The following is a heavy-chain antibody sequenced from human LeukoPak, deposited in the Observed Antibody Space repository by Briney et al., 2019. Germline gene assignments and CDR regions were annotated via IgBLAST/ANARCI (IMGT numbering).Heavy chain of an antibody. CDR1: GLLPNAFA. J-gene: IGHJ4*02. D-gene: IGHD6-25*01. V-gene: IGHV3-30*18. CDR2: LSSDGRDI. Sequence: GTSLRLSCAASGLLPNAFAMHWVRQAPGKGLEGVAVLSSDGRDIFYTGSVKGRFTISRDISKNTLYLQMNSLRAEDTAVYYCAKDLRRIAAYYFDYWGQGALVTVSS. CDR3: AKDLRRIAAYYFDY.